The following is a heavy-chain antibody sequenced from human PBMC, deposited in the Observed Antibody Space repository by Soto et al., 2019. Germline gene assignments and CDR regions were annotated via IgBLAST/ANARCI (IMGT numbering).Heavy chain of an antibody. Sequence: SETLSLTCTVSGGSISSGDYYWSWIRQPPGKGLEWIGYIYYSGSTYYNPSLKSRVTISVDTSKNQFSLKLSSVTAADTAVYYCARVHTPQSYGSGSYDFDYWGQGTLVTGSS. CDR3: ARVHTPQSYGSGSYDFDY. CDR2: IYYSGST. D-gene: IGHD3-10*01. J-gene: IGHJ4*02. CDR1: GGSISSGDYY. V-gene: IGHV4-30-4*01.